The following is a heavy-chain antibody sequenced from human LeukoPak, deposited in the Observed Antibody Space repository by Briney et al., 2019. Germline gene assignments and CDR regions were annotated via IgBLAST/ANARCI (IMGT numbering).Heavy chain of an antibody. CDR1: GGPITVYH. V-gene: IGHV4-59*01. Sequence: SETLSLTCSVSGGPITVYHWIWIRQPPGKGLEFIGYIHYTGSTNYNSSLTGRISISTDTSKNQFSLKMTSVTAADTAVYYCANPPTVTSFHYWGQGTLVTVSS. CDR3: ANPPTVTSFHY. CDR2: IHYTGST. D-gene: IGHD4-11*01. J-gene: IGHJ4*02.